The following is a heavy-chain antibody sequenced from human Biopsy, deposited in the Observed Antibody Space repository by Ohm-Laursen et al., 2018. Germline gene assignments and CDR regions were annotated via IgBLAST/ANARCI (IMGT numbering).Heavy chain of an antibody. V-gene: IGHV1-18*01. J-gene: IGHJ4*03. CDR3: VREGLDCAGGTCYSGPLDL. CDR2: ISPYFGNT. Sequence: ASVTASCNAYGYSFTSYGMNWVRQAPGQGLEWVGWISPYFGNTNSTQKLQARVTLSTETSTDTAYMELRSLRYDDTAIYYCVREGLDCAGGTCYSGPLDLWGQGTLITVSS. CDR1: GYSFTSYG. D-gene: IGHD2-15*01.